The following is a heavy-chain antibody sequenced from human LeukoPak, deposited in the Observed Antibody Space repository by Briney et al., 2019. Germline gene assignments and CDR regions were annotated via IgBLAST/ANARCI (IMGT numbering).Heavy chain of an antibody. J-gene: IGHJ6*02. D-gene: IGHD2-2*01. CDR2: IIPILNIT. Sequence: SVKVSCKASGGTFRSYTISWVRQAPGQGLEWMGRIIPILNITDYAQNFQGRVTLTADKSTSTAYMELSTLRSEDTAVYYCAKDGVVVVATSVYYYYYGMDVWGQGTTVTVSS. CDR3: AKDGVVVVATSVYYYYYGMDV. V-gene: IGHV1-69*02. CDR1: GGTFRSYT.